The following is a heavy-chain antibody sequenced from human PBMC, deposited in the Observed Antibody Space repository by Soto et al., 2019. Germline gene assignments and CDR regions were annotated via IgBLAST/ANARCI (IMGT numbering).Heavy chain of an antibody. J-gene: IGHJ4*02. Sequence: SVKVSCKASGFTFTSSAMQWVRQARGQRLEWIGWIVVGSGNTNYAQKFQERVTITRDMSTSTAYMELSSLRSEDTAVYYCAADVDKVCSHFDYWGQGTLVTVSS. D-gene: IGHD5-12*01. CDR2: IVVGSGNT. CDR1: GFTFTSSA. CDR3: AADVDKVCSHFDY. V-gene: IGHV1-58*02.